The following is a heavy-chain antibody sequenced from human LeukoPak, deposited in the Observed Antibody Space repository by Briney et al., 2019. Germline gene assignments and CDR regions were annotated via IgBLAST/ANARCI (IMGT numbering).Heavy chain of an antibody. J-gene: IGHJ4*02. CDR2: ISAYNGKT. Sequence: ASVKVPCKASGYKFNTYGISWVRQAPGQGLEWMGWISAYNGKTDYAQKFQGRVTMTTDTSTSTAYMELSSLRSEDTAVYYCARVVPAGYSSGWYGPFEDYWGQGTLVTVSS. CDR3: ARVVPAGYSSGWYGPFEDY. D-gene: IGHD6-19*01. V-gene: IGHV1-18*01. CDR1: GYKFNTYG.